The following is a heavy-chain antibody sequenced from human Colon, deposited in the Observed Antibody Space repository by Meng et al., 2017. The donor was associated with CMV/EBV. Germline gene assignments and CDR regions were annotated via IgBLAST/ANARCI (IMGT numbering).Heavy chain of an antibody. CDR3: ARGRIGVVGPSPGPDH. CDR1: GYTFDTYG. J-gene: IGHJ4*02. CDR2: INPKSGVA. D-gene: IGHD6-19*01. V-gene: IGHV1-2*02. Sequence: ASVKVSCKASGYTFDTYGIHWVRQAPGQGLEWMGWINPKSGVANYAQKFQGRVTLTRDTAISTGYMDVSGLTSDDTAIYYCARGRIGVVGPSPGPDHWGQGALVTVSS.